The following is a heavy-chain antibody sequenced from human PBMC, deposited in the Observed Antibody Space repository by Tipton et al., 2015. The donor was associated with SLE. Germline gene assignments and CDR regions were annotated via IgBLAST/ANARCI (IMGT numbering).Heavy chain of an antibody. CDR1: GGSFSGYY. D-gene: IGHD6-19*01. J-gene: IGHJ4*02. V-gene: IGHV4-34*01. CDR2: INHSGST. Sequence: LRLSCAVYGGSFSGYYGSWIRQPPGKGLEWIGEINHSGSTNYNPSLKSRVTISVDTSKNQFSLKLSSVTAAVTAVYYCARGISSGWWNYWGQGNLVTVSS. CDR3: ARGISSGWWNY.